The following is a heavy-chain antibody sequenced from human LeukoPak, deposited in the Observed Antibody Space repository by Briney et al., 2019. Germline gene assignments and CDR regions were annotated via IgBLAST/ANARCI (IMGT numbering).Heavy chain of an antibody. V-gene: IGHV4-59*01. CDR1: GGSISSYY. CDR2: IYYSGST. J-gene: IGHJ4*02. CDR3: ARGYHDFWSGYYQRAPFDY. Sequence: SETLSLTCTVSGGSISSYYWSWIRQPPGKGLEWIGYIYYSGSTNYNPSLKSRVTISVDTSKNQFSLKLSSVTAADTAVYYCARGYHDFWSGYYQRAPFDYWGQGTLVTVSS. D-gene: IGHD3-3*01.